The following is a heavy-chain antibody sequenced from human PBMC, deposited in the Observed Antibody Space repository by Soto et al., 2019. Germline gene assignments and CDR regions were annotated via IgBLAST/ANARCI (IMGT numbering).Heavy chain of an antibody. CDR1: GGSISGYY. Sequence: QLQLQESGPGLVKPSETLSLTCAVSGGSISGYYWTWIRQPPGKGLEWVGSLFYGGTIDYNASLKSRLTISVDTAKTQFSLRLRSVTAADTAVYYCVRHRGLEPVYWGQGTLVTASS. CDR3: VRHRGLEPVY. V-gene: IGHV4-39*01. CDR2: LFYGGTI. J-gene: IGHJ4*02. D-gene: IGHD3-10*01.